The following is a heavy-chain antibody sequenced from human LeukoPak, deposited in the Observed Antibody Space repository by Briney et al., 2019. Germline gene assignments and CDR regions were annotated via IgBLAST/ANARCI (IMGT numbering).Heavy chain of an antibody. CDR1: GXTFSHYW. CDR2: INTDGRST. J-gene: IGHJ4*02. D-gene: IGHD2-8*01. CDR3: ASSCTNGVCYREDY. V-gene: IGHV3-74*01. Sequence: GGSLRLSCAASGXTFSHYWMHWVRQAPGKGLVWVSRINTDGRSTTYADSVRGRFTISRDNAKNTLYLQMNSLRAEDTAVYYCASSCTNGVCYREDYWGQGTLVTVSS.